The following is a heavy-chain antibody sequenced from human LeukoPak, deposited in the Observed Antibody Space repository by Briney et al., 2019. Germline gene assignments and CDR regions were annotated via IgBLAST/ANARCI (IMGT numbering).Heavy chain of an antibody. V-gene: IGHV3-23*01. J-gene: IGHJ4*02. Sequence: GGSLRLSCAASGFTFSSYAMSWVRQAPGKGLEWVSAISGSGGSTYYPDSVKGRFTISRDNSKNTLYLQMNSLRAEDTAVYYCAKVYCSGGSCSYFDYWGQGTLVTVSS. CDR1: GFTFSSYA. D-gene: IGHD2-15*01. CDR3: AKVYCSGGSCSYFDY. CDR2: ISGSGGST.